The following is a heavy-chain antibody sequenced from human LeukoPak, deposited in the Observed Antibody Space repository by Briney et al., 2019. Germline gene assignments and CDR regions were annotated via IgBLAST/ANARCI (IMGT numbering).Heavy chain of an antibody. D-gene: IGHD3-22*01. CDR2: INAGNGNT. CDR1: GYTFTSYG. CDR3: ARCFYDSSGYYYFDY. J-gene: IGHJ4*02. Sequence: GASVKVSCKASGYTFTSYGISWVRQAPGQGLEWMGWINAGNGNTKYSQEFQGRVTITRDTSASTAYMELSSLRSEDMAVYYCARCFYDSSGYYYFDYWGQGTLVTVSS. V-gene: IGHV1-3*03.